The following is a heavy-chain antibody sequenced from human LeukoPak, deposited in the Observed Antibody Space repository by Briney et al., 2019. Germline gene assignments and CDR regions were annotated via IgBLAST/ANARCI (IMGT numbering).Heavy chain of an antibody. J-gene: IGHJ3*02. D-gene: IGHD6-19*01. CDR1: GYSFILYG. V-gene: IGHV1-18*01. Sequence: ASVKVSCKTSGYSFILYGISWVRQAPGQGPEWMGWISTSTGDTKYTQKFQGRVTLTTDTSTSTAYMELSSLRSDDTAVYYCARDRDSGWFLRLAVGGFDIWGQGTMVTVSS. CDR2: ISTSTGDT. CDR3: ARDRDSGWFLRLAVGGFDI.